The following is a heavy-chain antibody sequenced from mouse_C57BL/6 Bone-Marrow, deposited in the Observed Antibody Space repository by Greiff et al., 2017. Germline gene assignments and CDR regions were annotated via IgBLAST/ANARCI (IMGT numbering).Heavy chain of an antibody. CDR1: GYTFTSYW. Sequence: QVQLQQPGAELVKPGASVKLSCKASGYTFTSYWMHWVKQRPGQGLEWIGMIHPNSGSTNYNEKFKSKATLTVDKSSSTAYMQLSSLTAEDSAVYSCARPPAYYGSRGWFAYWGQGTLVTVSA. CDR2: IHPNSGST. D-gene: IGHD1-1*01. V-gene: IGHV1-64*01. J-gene: IGHJ3*01. CDR3: ARPPAYYGSRGWFAY.